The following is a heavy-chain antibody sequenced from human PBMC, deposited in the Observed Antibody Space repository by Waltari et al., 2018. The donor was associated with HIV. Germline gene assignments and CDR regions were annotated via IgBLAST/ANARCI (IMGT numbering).Heavy chain of an antibody. CDR1: GFTFGDYA. CDR2: ITSKAYGGNK. CDR3: TRGANIANQGGIAY. V-gene: IGHV3-49*04. J-gene: IGHJ4*02. D-gene: IGHD5-12*01. Sequence: EVQLVESGGGSAQPGRSLRVSCTVSGFTFGDYAINWVRQAPGKGLEWVGFITSKAYGGNKINDAYVKGRFTIARDESKSTAYLQMSSLKSEEAAVYYCTRGANIANQGGIAYWGRGTLVTVSS.